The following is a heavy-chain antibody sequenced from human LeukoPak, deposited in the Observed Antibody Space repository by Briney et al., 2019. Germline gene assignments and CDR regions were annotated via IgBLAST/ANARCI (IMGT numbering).Heavy chain of an antibody. CDR3: ARQPTPDQYGDSWYFDL. Sequence: SETLSLTCTVSGFSMGGNDYYWVWTPQPPGKGLACIGSSYYIGTTYYNPSLKSRVTISVDTFKGQFSLRLTSVTAADTAVYHCARQPTPDQYGDSWYFDLWGRGTPVTV. D-gene: IGHD4-17*01. V-gene: IGHV4-39*01. J-gene: IGHJ2*01. CDR2: SYYIGTT. CDR1: GFSMGGNDYY.